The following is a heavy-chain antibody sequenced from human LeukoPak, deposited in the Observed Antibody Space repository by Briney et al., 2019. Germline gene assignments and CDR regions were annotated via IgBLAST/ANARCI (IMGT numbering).Heavy chain of an antibody. CDR1: GYTFTSYD. Sequence: ASVKVSCKASGYTFTSYDINWVRQATGQGLEWMGWMNPNSGNTGYAQKFQGRVTMTRNTSISTAYMELSSLRSEDTAVYCCARGHSSSSGIDYWGQGTLVTVSS. CDR3: ARGHSSSSGIDY. D-gene: IGHD6-13*01. J-gene: IGHJ4*02. CDR2: MNPNSGNT. V-gene: IGHV1-8*01.